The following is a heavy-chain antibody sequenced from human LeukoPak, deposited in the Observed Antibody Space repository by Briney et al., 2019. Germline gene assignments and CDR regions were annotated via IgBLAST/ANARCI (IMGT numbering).Heavy chain of an antibody. Sequence: GGSLRLSCAASGFTVSSSYMSWVRQAPGKGLEWVSLIYAGGSTYFADSVKGRFTISRDNSKNTLYLQMNSPRAEDTAVHYCERAPTWGTRFAPWGQRTLVTVS. CDR1: GFTVSSSY. CDR2: IYAGGST. V-gene: IGHV3-66*01. D-gene: IGHD3-16*01. J-gene: IGHJ5*02. CDR3: ERAPTWGTRFAP.